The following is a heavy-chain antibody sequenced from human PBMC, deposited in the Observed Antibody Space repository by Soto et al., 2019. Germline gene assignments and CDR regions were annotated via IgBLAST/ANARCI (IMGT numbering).Heavy chain of an antibody. Sequence: ASVKVSCKASGYTFTSYAMHWVRQAPGQGLEWMGWINPNSGGTNYAQKFQGWVTMTRDTSISTAYMELSRLRSDDTAVYYCARAKAYSSSWYKSSYYYYMDVWGKGTTVTVSS. CDR2: INPNSGGT. V-gene: IGHV1-2*04. CDR3: ARAKAYSSSWYKSSYYYYMDV. J-gene: IGHJ6*03. D-gene: IGHD6-13*01. CDR1: GYTFTSYA.